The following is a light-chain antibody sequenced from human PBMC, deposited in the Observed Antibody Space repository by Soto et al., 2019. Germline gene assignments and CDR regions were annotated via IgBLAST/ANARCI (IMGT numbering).Light chain of an antibody. J-gene: IGLJ3*02. CDR3: CSYTTSTTWL. V-gene: IGLV2-14*03. CDR2: EVN. Sequence: QSVLTQPASVSGSPGQSITISCTGTISDVGAFNYVSWYQQHPGKAPKLIIYEVNNRPSGVSFRFSGSKSGNTASLTISGLQAEDEADYFCCSYTTSTTWLFGGGTRLTVL. CDR1: ISDVGAFNY.